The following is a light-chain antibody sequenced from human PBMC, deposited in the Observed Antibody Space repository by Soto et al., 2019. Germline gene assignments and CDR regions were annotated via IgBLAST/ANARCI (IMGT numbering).Light chain of an antibody. Sequence: QSALTQPASVSGSPGQSITISCTGTNNDVGAYNYVSWYQQHPGKAPKLMIFEVSNRPSGVSNRFSGSKSGNTASLTISGLQAEDEADYYCNSYTSSNTQVFGTGTKLPVL. CDR1: NNDVGAYNY. CDR2: EVS. J-gene: IGLJ1*01. V-gene: IGLV2-14*01. CDR3: NSYTSSNTQV.